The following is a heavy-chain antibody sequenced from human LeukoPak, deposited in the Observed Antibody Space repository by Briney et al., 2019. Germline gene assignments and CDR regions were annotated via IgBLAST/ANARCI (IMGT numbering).Heavy chain of an antibody. CDR2: IYYTGST. Sequence: SETLSLTCTVSGGSVSDYYWSWIRQSPGKGLEWIGYIYYTGSTSYNPSLRSRVTMSADTSKNQFSLKLSSVTAADTAVYYCARDLMDTATWFDPWGQGTLVTVSS. V-gene: IGHV4-59*02. D-gene: IGHD5-18*01. CDR1: GGSVSDYY. CDR3: ARDLMDTATWFDP. J-gene: IGHJ5*02.